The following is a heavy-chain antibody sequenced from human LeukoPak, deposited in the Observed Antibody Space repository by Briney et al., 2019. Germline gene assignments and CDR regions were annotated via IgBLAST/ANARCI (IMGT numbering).Heavy chain of an antibody. CDR2: MNSDGSTT. J-gene: IGHJ4*02. D-gene: IGHD1-14*01. V-gene: IGHV3-74*01. CDR3: ARAGSFRFDY. CDR1: GFTFSNSW. Sequence: QPGGSLRLSCAASGFTFSNSWMHWVRHVPGKGLLWVSRMNSDGSTTNYADSVKGRFTISRDNARNTLYLQIHTLTVEDTAVYYCARAGSFRFDYWGQGTLVTVSS.